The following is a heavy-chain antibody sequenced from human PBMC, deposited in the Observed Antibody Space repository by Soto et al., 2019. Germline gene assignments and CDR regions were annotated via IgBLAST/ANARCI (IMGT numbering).Heavy chain of an antibody. D-gene: IGHD6-13*01. Sequence: SETLSLTCTVSGGSISSYQWSWIRQPAGKGLEWIGRIYTSGSTNYNPSLKSRVTMSVDTSKKQFSLKLSSVTAADTAVYYCAGDGSWSSGMDVWGQGTTVTVS. J-gene: IGHJ6*02. CDR3: AGDGSWSSGMDV. CDR1: GGSISSYQ. V-gene: IGHV4-4*07. CDR2: IYTSGST.